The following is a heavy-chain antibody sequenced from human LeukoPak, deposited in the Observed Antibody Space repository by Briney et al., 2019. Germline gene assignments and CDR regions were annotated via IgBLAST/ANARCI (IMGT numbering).Heavy chain of an antibody. V-gene: IGHV3-33*06. Sequence: PGGSLRLSCAASGFTFSSYGMHWVRQAPGKGLEWVAVIWYDGNNKYYADSVKGRFTISGDNSKNTLYLQMNSLRAEDTAVYYCAKVRGYCSGASCYIDYWGQGTLVTVSS. CDR2: IWYDGNNK. CDR3: AKVRGYCSGASCYIDY. D-gene: IGHD2-15*01. CDR1: GFTFSSYG. J-gene: IGHJ4*02.